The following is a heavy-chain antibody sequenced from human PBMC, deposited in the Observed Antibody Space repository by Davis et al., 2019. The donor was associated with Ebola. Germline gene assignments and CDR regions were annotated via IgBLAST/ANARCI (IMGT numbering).Heavy chain of an antibody. V-gene: IGHV5-51*01. J-gene: IGHJ4*02. CDR2: IYPGDSDT. CDR3: ARRGGWSGAFLDY. D-gene: IGHD3-3*02. CDR1: GYTFTTYW. Sequence: KVSCKGSGYTFTTYWLGWVRQMPGKGLEWMGIIYPGDSDTRYRPSFQGQVTISADKSISTAYLQWSSLKASDTAMYYCARRGGWSGAFLDYWGQGTLVTVSS.